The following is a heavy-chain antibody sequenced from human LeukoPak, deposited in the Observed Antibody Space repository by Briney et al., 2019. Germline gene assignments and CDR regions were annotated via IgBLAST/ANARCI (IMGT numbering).Heavy chain of an antibody. D-gene: IGHD3-10*01. Sequence: GGSLRLSCAASGFTFSNYGVSWVRQAPGKGLEWVSGISGSGRFTYYADSVKGRFTISRDNSKNTLYLQMNTLRAEDTAVYYCAKDAPRGFGELSLWGQGTLVTVSS. CDR1: GFTFSNYG. CDR2: ISGSGRFT. V-gene: IGHV3-23*01. J-gene: IGHJ4*02. CDR3: AKDAPRGFGELSL.